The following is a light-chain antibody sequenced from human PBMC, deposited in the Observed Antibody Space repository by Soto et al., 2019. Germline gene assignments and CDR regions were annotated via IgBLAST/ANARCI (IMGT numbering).Light chain of an antibody. CDR3: HRYGYGADT. J-gene: IGKJ2*01. CDR1: ETVGSNY. Sequence: EVVLTQSPGTLSLSPGERATLSCRASETVGSNYLAWYQQQPGQAPRLLIFDASIRATGIPDRFSGSGSGTEFSLTISKLEPEDSAVYFCHRYGYGADTFGQGTKLEI. V-gene: IGKV3-20*01. CDR2: DAS.